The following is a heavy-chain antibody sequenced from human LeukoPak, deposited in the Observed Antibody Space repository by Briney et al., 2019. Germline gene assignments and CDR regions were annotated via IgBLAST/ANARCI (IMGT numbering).Heavy chain of an antibody. Sequence: GESLKISCTGSGYGFTSYWIGWVRQMPGKGLEWMGIIYPGDSDTTYSPSFKGQVTISADTPIRTAYLQWSSLKASDSAMYYCARRGRYFDFDLWGQGTLVTVSS. CDR2: IYPGDSDT. CDR1: GYGFTSYW. D-gene: IGHD3-9*01. J-gene: IGHJ4*02. V-gene: IGHV5-51*01. CDR3: ARRGRYFDFDL.